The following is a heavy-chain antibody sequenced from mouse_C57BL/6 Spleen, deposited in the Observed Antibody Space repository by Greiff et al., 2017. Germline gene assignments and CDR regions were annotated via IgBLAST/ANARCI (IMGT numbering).Heavy chain of an antibody. CDR2: IHPNSGST. CDR3: ARGPPLTTVVDEGYFDV. Sequence: QVQLQQPGAELVKPGASVKLSCKASGYTFTSYWMHWVKQRPGQGLEWIGMIHPNSGSTNYNEKFKSKATLTVDKSSSTAYMQLSSLTSEDSAVYYCARGPPLTTVVDEGYFDVWGTGTTVTVSS. J-gene: IGHJ1*03. D-gene: IGHD1-1*01. CDR1: GYTFTSYW. V-gene: IGHV1-64*01.